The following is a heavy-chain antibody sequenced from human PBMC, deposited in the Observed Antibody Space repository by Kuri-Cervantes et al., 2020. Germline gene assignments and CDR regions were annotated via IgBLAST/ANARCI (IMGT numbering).Heavy chain of an antibody. CDR2: IYYSGGT. CDR1: GGSVSSGSYY. V-gene: IGHV4-61*01. J-gene: IGHJ3*02. D-gene: IGHD2-2*01. Sequence: ESLKISCTVSGGSVSSGSYYWSWIRQPPGKGLEWIGSIYYSGGTHYNPSLKSRVTLSVDTSKNQFSLKLSSVTAADTAVYYCARGLVVVPAARKVGAFDIWGQGTMVTVSS. CDR3: ARGLVVVPAARKVGAFDI.